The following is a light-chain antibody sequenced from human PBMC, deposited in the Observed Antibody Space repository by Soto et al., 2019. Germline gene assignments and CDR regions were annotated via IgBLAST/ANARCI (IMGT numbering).Light chain of an antibody. CDR2: DSS. CDR1: QGIGST. V-gene: IGKV3-15*01. Sequence: EIVLTQSPAALSVSPGERATLSCRASQGIGSTLAWYQQKPGQTPRLLIYDSSTRAIGIPTRFSGSRSGTDFTLTISSLEPEDFAVYYCHQYGRSPRGTFGQGTKVDNK. J-gene: IGKJ1*01. CDR3: HQYGRSPRGT.